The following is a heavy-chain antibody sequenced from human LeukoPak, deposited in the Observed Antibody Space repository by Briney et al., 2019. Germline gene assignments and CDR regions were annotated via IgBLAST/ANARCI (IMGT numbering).Heavy chain of an antibody. D-gene: IGHD7-27*01. V-gene: IGHV3-74*03. Sequence: GGSLRLSCTAPGFTISSYWMHWVRQVPGKGLVWVSCIHSDGRTTTYADSVKGRFTISRDNAKNTVYLQRNSLRAEDTSVYYCTGLLDFWGQGTLVTVSS. CDR3: TGLLDF. J-gene: IGHJ4*02. CDR1: GFTISSYW. CDR2: IHSDGRTT.